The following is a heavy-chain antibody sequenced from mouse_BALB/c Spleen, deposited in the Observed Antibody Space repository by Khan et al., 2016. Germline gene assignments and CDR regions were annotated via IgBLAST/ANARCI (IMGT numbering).Heavy chain of an antibody. CDR3: ANYGNYEGFAY. V-gene: IGHV3-6*02. Sequence: EVQLVESGPGLVKPSQSLSPTCSVTGYSITSGYYWNWIRQFPGNKLEWMGYISYDGSNNYNPTPKNRISITRDTSKNQFFLKLNSVTTEDTATYYCANYGNYEGFAYWGQGTLVTVSA. D-gene: IGHD2-1*01. J-gene: IGHJ3*01. CDR2: ISYDGSN. CDR1: GYSITSGYY.